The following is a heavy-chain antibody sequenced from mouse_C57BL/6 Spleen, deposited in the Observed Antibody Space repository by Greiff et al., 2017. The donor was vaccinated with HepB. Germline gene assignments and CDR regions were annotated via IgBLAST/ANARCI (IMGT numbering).Heavy chain of an antibody. V-gene: IGHV1-69*01. CDR3: ARGNYASSPEGFAY. D-gene: IGHD1-1*01. CDR1: GYTFTSYW. Sequence: QVQLQQSGAELVMPGASVKLSCKASGYTFTSYWMHWVKQRPGQGLEWIGEIDPSDSYTNYNQKFKGKSTLTVDKSSSTAYMQLSSLTSEDSAVYYCARGNYASSPEGFAYWGQGTLVTVSA. CDR2: IDPSDSYT. J-gene: IGHJ3*01.